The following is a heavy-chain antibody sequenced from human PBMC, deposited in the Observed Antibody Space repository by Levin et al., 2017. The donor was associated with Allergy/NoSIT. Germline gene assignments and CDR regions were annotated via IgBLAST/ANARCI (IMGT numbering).Heavy chain of an antibody. J-gene: IGHJ6*02. CDR2: ISSSGSDM. CDR3: ARGREWDLTLYYYFRGMDV. Sequence: GGSLRLSCEASGFTFSDYHMSWIRQAPGKGLEWVSYISSSGSDMYYADSVQGRFTISRDNAKNSLFLQMSSLRAEDTAVYYCARGREWDLTLYYYFRGMDVWGQGTTVTVSS. D-gene: IGHD1-26*01. CDR1: GFTFSDYH. V-gene: IGHV3-11*01.